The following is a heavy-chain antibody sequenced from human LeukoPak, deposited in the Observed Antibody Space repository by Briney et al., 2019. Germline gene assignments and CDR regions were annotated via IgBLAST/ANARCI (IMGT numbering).Heavy chain of an antibody. Sequence: GGSLRLSCAASGFTVSSNYMSWVRQAPGKGLEWVSAIRDSGSSTHYADSVKGRFTTSRDNSKNTLFLQMNSLRAEDTAIYYCAKYGPQDSGSSHFDYWGQGALVTVSS. V-gene: IGHV3-23*01. J-gene: IGHJ4*02. CDR3: AKYGPQDSGSSHFDY. D-gene: IGHD1-26*01. CDR1: GFTVSSNY. CDR2: IRDSGSST.